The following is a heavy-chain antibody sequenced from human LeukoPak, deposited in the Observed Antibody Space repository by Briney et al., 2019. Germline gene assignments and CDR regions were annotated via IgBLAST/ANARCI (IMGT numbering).Heavy chain of an antibody. V-gene: IGHV4-30-2*01. J-gene: IGHJ6*02. CDR1: GDSITSIIYY. D-gene: IGHD5-18*01. CDR3: AMDTAMVRYGMDV. Sequence: SETLSLTFTVSGDSITSIIYYWSWIRQPPGKGLEWIGYIYHSGSTYYNPSLKSRVTISVDTSKNQFSLKLSSVTAADTAVYYCAMDTAMVRYGMDVWGQGTTVTVSS. CDR2: IYHSGST.